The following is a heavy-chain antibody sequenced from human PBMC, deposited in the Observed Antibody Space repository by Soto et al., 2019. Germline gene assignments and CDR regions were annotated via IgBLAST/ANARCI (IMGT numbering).Heavy chain of an antibody. Sequence: EVQLLESGGGLVQPGGSLRLSCAASGFTFSSYAMSWVRQAPGKGLEWGSVISGSGGSTYYADSVKGRFTISRDNSKNTLYLQMNSLGAEDTAVYYCASRSSGWYFDYWGQGTLVTVSS. CDR1: GFTFSSYA. D-gene: IGHD6-19*01. V-gene: IGHV3-23*01. J-gene: IGHJ4*02. CDR3: ASRSSGWYFDY. CDR2: ISGSGGST.